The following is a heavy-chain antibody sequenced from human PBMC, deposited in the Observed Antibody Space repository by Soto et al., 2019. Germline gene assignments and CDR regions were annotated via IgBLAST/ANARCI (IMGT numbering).Heavy chain of an antibody. V-gene: IGHV5-51*01. CDR3: ATWVDYGEFEGFDF. J-gene: IGHJ4*02. CDR2: INRYDSET. D-gene: IGHD4-17*01. CDR1: GYRFTSYW. Sequence: PGESLKISCKGFGYRFTSYWIGWVRQMPGKGLEWMGIINRYDSETRYSPSFQGQVTMTWDTSITTAYLDLTRLTTNDTATYFCATWVDYGEFEGFDFWGQGTLVTVSS.